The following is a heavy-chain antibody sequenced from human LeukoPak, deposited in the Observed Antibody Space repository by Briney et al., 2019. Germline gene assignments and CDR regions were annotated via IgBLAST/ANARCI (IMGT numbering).Heavy chain of an antibody. CDR2: INSDGTTT. CDR3: ARGNYYGMDV. V-gene: IGHV3-74*01. J-gene: IGHJ6*02. Sequence: GGSLRLSCAASGFTFSSYWMHWVRQAPGKGLLWVSRINSDGTTTYYADSVKGRFTISRDNAKNTLYLPVNSMRAEDTAVYYCARGNYYGMDVWGQGTTVTVSS. CDR1: GFTFSSYW.